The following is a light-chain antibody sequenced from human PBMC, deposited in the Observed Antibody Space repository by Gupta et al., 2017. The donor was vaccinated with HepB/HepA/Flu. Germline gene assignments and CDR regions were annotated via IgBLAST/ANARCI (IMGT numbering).Light chain of an antibody. CDR3: QQNYSTTS. CDR2: WSS. V-gene: IGKV4-1*01. Sequence: DFVMTQSPDSLAVSLGERATINCKSSQRLSDSSNSKKHLAWYQQKPGQPPKLLISWSSTREYGGPDSFSGSGSGTDFTLTSISRQPEDVAVYYCQQNYSTTSFGPGTKVEI. CDR1: QRLSDSSNSKKH. J-gene: IGKJ3*01.